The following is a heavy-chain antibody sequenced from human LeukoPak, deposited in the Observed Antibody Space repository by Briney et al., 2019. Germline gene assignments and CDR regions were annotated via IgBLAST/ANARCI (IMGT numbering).Heavy chain of an antibody. J-gene: IGHJ4*02. Sequence: GSSVKVSCEASGGTFSSYAISWVRQAPGQGLEWVGRVIPTLGIANYAQSFQGRVTTTADKSTGTAYMQLSSLRSEDTAVYYCAREYGGGYSYGYYYWGQGTLVSVSS. CDR2: VIPTLGIA. V-gene: IGHV1-69*04. CDR3: AREYGGGYSYGYYY. CDR1: GGTFSSYA. D-gene: IGHD5-18*01.